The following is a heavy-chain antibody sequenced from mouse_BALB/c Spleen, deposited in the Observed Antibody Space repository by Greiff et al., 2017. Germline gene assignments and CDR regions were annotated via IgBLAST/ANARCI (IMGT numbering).Heavy chain of an antibody. CDR2: IDPANGNT. D-gene: IGHD2-4*01. Sequence: VQLQQSGAELVKPGASVKLSCTASGFNIKDTYMHWVKQRPEQGLEWIGRIDPANGNTKYDPKFQGKATITADTSSNTAYLQLSSLTSEDTAVYYCAQREGYDYLYYAMDYWGQGTSVTVSS. CDR3: AQREGYDYLYYAMDY. V-gene: IGHV14-3*02. CDR1: GFNIKDTY. J-gene: IGHJ4*01.